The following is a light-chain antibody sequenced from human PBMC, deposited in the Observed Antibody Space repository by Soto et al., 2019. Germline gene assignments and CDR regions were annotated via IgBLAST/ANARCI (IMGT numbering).Light chain of an antibody. CDR2: GAS. V-gene: IGKV3-15*01. J-gene: IGKJ4*01. CDR1: QSLSSN. Sequence: EIVLTQSPATLSVSPWERATLSSRASQSLSSNLAWYQQKPGQAPRLLIYGASTRATGIPARFSGSGSGTEFTLAIGCLQSEDFTVYYCQQYNNWPLSFGGGTKVDIK. CDR3: QQYNNWPLS.